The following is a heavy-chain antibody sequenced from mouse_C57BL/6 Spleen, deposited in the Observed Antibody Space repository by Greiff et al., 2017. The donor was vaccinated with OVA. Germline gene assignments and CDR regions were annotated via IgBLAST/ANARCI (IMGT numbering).Heavy chain of an antibody. D-gene: IGHD1-1*02. Sequence: QVQLKQSGAELVKPGASVKISCKASGYAFSSYWMNWVKQRPGKGLEWIGQIYPGDGDTNYNGKFKGKATLTADKSSSTAYMQLSSLTSEDSAVYFCARCGGPYYFDYWGQGTTLTVSS. J-gene: IGHJ2*01. V-gene: IGHV1-80*01. CDR3: ARCGGPYYFDY. CDR1: GYAFSSYW. CDR2: IYPGDGDT.